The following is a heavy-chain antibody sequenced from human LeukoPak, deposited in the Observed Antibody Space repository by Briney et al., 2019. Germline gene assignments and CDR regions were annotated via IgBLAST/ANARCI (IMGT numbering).Heavy chain of an antibody. V-gene: IGHV4-4*08. CDR3: ARESCGGGGDCYSPFDY. J-gene: IGHJ4*02. CDR2: IYTSGCT. CDR1: GGSVSSDY. Sequence: SETLSLTCTVSGGSVSSDYWSWIRQPPGKGLEWIGRIYTSGCTNYNPSLKSRVTISVDTSKNQFSLKLSSVTAADTAVYYCARESCGGGGDCYSPFDYWGQGTLVTVSS. D-gene: IGHD2-21*01.